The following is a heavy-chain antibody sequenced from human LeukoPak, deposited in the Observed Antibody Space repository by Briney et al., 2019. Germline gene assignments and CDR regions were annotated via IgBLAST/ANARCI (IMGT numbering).Heavy chain of an antibody. Sequence: GGSLRLSCAASGFTFSSYSMNWVRQAPGKGLEWVSSISSSSSYIYYADSVKGRFTISRDNAKNSLYLQMNSLRVEDTAVYYCARERGLYNSGWYNWFDRWGQGTLVTVSS. CDR2: ISSSSSYI. J-gene: IGHJ5*02. D-gene: IGHD6-19*01. V-gene: IGHV3-21*01. CDR1: GFTFSSYS. CDR3: ARERGLYNSGWYNWFDR.